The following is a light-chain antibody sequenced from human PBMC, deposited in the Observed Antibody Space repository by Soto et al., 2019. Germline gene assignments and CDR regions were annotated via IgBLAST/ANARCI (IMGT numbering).Light chain of an antibody. CDR2: FAS. J-gene: IGKJ4*01. V-gene: IGKV3-15*01. Sequence: EIVLTQSPATLSVSPGESATLSCRASRSVGSNLAWYQQKPGQSPRLLIYFASTRATGVPARFSGSGSGTEFTLTISSLQSEAFAVYYCQQFKDWPPLTFGGGTKVEIK. CDR1: RSVGSN. CDR3: QQFKDWPPLT.